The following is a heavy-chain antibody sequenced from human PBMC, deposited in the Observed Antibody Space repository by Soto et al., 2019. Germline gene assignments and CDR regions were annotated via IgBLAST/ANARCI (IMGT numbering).Heavy chain of an antibody. J-gene: IGHJ4*02. CDR1: GFTFSSYA. Sequence: EVQLLESGGGLVQPGGSLRLSCAASGFTFSSYAMNWVRQAPGKGLEWVSAISAIGGNTFHADSVKGRFTISRDNSKNTLFLQMNSLRAEDTVVYYCAKDQPRAVAAAFDSWGQGTLVTVSS. D-gene: IGHD6-19*01. CDR2: ISAIGGNT. CDR3: AKDQPRAVAAAFDS. V-gene: IGHV3-23*01.